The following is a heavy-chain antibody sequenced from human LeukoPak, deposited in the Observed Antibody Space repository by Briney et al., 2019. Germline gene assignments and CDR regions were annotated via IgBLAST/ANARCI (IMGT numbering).Heavy chain of an antibody. CDR1: EFTFSNAW. J-gene: IGHJ4*02. CDR2: IKSKTDGGTT. V-gene: IGHV3-15*01. CDR3: TSQYFDY. Sequence: GGSLRLSCAASEFTFSNAWMNWVRQGPGKGLEWVGRIKSKTDGGTTDYAAPVESRFTISRDDSKNTVYLQMNSLKTEDTALYYCTSQYFDYWGQGTLVAVSS.